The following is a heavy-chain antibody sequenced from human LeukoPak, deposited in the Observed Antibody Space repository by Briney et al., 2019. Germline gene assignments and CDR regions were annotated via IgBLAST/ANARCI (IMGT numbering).Heavy chain of an antibody. V-gene: IGHV4-61*02. CDR3: ARDRDCSSTSCYLPKSENPGIGP. J-gene: IGHJ5*02. Sequence: PSETLSLTCTVSGGSISSGSYYWSWIRQPAGKGLEWIGRIYTSGSTNYNPSLKSRVTMSVDTSKNQFSLKLSSVTAADTAVYYCARDRDCSSTSCYLPKSENPGIGPWGQGTLVTVSS. D-gene: IGHD2-2*01. CDR1: GGSISSGSYY. CDR2: IYTSGST.